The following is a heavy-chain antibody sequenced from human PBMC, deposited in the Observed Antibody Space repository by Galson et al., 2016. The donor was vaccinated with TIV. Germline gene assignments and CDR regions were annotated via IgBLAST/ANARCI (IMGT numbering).Heavy chain of an antibody. Sequence: SLRLSCAAAGFNFNNYAMHWVRQAPGKGLEWVAGISYDGSNKNYAQFVKGRITVSRDTSRNTLYLQMNSLRPEGTAVYYCARTYDYGDKYYFGMDVWGQGATVTVSS. CDR2: ISYDGSNK. D-gene: IGHD4-17*01. CDR1: GFNFNNYA. CDR3: ARTYDYGDKYYFGMDV. V-gene: IGHV3-30*14. J-gene: IGHJ6*02.